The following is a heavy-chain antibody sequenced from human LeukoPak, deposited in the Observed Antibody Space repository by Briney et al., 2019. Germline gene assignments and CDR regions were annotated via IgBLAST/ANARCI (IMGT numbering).Heavy chain of an antibody. CDR1: GFTFTSYA. J-gene: IGHJ4*02. CDR2: ISGSGGTA. Sequence: GGSLRLSCAASGFTFTSYAMSWVRQAPGKGLEWVLAISGSGGTANYADSVKGRFTISRDNSKNTLYLQMNSLRAEDTAVYYCAKHPRHCGVDCYSDFDYWGQGTLVTVSS. V-gene: IGHV3-23*01. CDR3: AKHPRHCGVDCYSDFDY. D-gene: IGHD2-21*02.